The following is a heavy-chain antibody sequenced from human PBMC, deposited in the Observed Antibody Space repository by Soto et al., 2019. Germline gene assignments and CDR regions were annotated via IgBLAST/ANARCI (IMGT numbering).Heavy chain of an antibody. CDR3: ARTGLQIVQATPYYYGLDV. Sequence: QVQLVESGGGVVQPGTSLRLSCEASGFTFNSFGMHWVRQAPGKGLEWVAVIWHDGTNKYYVDSVKGRFTISRDNSKDTLYLQMSNLRAEDTAVYYCARTGLQIVQATPYYYGLDVWCQGTTVTVS. V-gene: IGHV3-33*01. J-gene: IGHJ6*02. CDR1: GFTFNSFG. CDR2: IWHDGTNK. D-gene: IGHD2-8*01.